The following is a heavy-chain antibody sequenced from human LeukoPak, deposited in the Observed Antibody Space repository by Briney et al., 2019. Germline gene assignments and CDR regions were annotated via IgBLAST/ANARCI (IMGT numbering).Heavy chain of an antibody. CDR1: GGSFSGYY. D-gene: IGHD1/OR15-1a*01. CDR2: INHSGST. Sequence: SETLSLTCAVYGGSFSGYYWSWIRQPPGKGLEWVGEINHSGSTNYNPSLKSRVTISVDTSKNHFSLKLISVTAADTAVYYCASRTWAAAYFQHWGQGALVTVAS. V-gene: IGHV4-34*01. CDR3: ASRTWAAAYFQH. J-gene: IGHJ1*01.